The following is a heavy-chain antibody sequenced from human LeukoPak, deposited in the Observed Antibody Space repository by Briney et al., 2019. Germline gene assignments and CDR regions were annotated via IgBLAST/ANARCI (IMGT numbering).Heavy chain of an antibody. Sequence: GRSLRLSCAASGFTFSSYAMHWVRQAPGKGLEWVAFIRYHGSDKYYADSVKGRFTISRDNSKNTLYLQMNSLRPEDTSVYYCARSPTSWYFDYWGQGTLVTVSS. J-gene: IGHJ4*02. D-gene: IGHD2-2*01. CDR1: GFTFSSYA. CDR2: IRYHGSDK. CDR3: ARSPTSWYFDY. V-gene: IGHV3-30*04.